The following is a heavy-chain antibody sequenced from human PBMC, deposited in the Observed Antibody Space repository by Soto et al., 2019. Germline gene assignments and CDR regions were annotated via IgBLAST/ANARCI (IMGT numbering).Heavy chain of an antibody. D-gene: IGHD1-26*01. CDR2: IIPLTETP. V-gene: IGHV1-69*13. Sequence: SVKVSCKASGGTFSNYAISWVRQAPGHGLEWVGGIIPLTETPVYAQTVQGRLTITADEITSAAYMELSSLRSDDTALYYCARVKELYVPTWDLIDYWGQGTLVTVSS. CDR1: GGTFSNYA. CDR3: ARVKELYVPTWDLIDY. J-gene: IGHJ4*02.